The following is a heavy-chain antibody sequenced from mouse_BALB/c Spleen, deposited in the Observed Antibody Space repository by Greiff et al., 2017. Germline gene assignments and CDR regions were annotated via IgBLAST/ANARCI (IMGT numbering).Heavy chain of an antibody. CDR1: GYTFSSYW. D-gene: IGHD3-3*01. Sequence: QVQLQQSGAELMKPGASVKISCKATGYTFSSYWIEWVKQRPGHGLEWIGEILPGSGSTNYNEKFKGKATFTADTSSNTAYMQLSSLTSEDSAVYYCAREGRGAWFAYWGQGTLVTVSA. V-gene: IGHV1-9*01. CDR2: ILPGSGST. J-gene: IGHJ3*01. CDR3: AREGRGAWFAY.